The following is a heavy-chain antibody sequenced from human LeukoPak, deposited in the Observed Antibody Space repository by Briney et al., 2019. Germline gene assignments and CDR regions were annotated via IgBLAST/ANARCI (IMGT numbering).Heavy chain of an antibody. Sequence: SETLSLTCAVYGGSFSGYYWGWIRQPPGKGLEWIGEINHSGSTNYNPSLKSRVTISVDTSKNQFSLKLSSVTAADTAVYYCARGRIMITFGGVIVKGPLYFDYWGQGTLVTVSS. CDR1: GGSFSGYY. CDR2: INHSGST. V-gene: IGHV4-34*01. J-gene: IGHJ4*02. CDR3: ARGRIMITFGGVIVKGPLYFDY. D-gene: IGHD3-16*02.